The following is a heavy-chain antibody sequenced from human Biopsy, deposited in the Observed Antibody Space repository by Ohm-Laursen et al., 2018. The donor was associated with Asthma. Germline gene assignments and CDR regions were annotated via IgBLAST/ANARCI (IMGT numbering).Heavy chain of an antibody. J-gene: IGHJ6*02. CDR1: GAYIGTPDYH. CDR2: VFYSGTT. V-gene: IGHV4-30-4*01. Sequence: TLSLTCTVSGAYIGTPDYHWPWIRQSPGKGLEWIGFVFYSGTTLYSRSLERRLYISIDTARNEFSMRLRSLTAADTAVYFCARAASYGDVYFGIDVWGPGTTVSVS. D-gene: IGHD4-17*01. CDR3: ARAASYGDVYFGIDV.